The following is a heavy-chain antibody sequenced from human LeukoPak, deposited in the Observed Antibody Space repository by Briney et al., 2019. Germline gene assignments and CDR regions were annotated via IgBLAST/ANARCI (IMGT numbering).Heavy chain of an antibody. CDR2: INHSGST. J-gene: IGHJ4*02. D-gene: IGHD2-15*01. CDR1: GGSISSNSYY. CDR3: ARNPRHNPYCSGGSCYFMFDY. V-gene: IGHV4-39*01. Sequence: PSETLSLTCAVSGGSISSNSYYWGWIRQPPGKGLEWIGEINHSGSTNYNPSLKSRVTISVDTSKNQFSLKLSSVTAADTAVYYCARNPRHNPYCSGGSCYFMFDYWGQGTLVTVSS.